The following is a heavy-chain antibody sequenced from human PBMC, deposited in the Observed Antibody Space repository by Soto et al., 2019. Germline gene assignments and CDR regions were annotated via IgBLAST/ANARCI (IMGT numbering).Heavy chain of an antibody. J-gene: IGHJ3*01. CDR3: ARGSIRYNGYDSPGAFDL. CDR2: IIPSLGIA. Sequence: QVQLVQSGAEVKKPGSSVKVSCKASGGTFSSYTISWVRQAPGQGLEWMGRIIPSLGIANYAQKVQGRVTITADKSTSTAYMELSSLRSEDTAVYYCARGSIRYNGYDSPGAFDLWGQGTMVTVSS. D-gene: IGHD5-12*01. CDR1: GGTFSSYT. V-gene: IGHV1-69*02.